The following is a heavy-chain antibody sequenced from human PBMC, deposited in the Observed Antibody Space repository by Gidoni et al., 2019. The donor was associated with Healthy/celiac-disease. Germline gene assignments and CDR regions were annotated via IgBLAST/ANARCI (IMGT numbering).Heavy chain of an antibody. D-gene: IGHD6-19*01. J-gene: IGHJ4*02. CDR2: ISSNGGST. Sequence: EVQLVESGEGLVQPVGSMRLSCAASGFTFSSYAMHWVRQAPGKGLEYVSAISSNGGSTYYADSVKGRFTISRDNSKNTLYLQMGSLRAEDMAVYYCARDGGSGWYDFGHIDYWGQGTLVTVSS. CDR3: ARDGGSGWYDFGHIDY. V-gene: IGHV3-64*02. CDR1: GFTFSSYA.